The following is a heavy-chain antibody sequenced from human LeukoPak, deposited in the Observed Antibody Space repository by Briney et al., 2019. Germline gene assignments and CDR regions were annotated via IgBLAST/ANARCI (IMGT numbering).Heavy chain of an antibody. J-gene: IGHJ6*03. CDR1: GLTVSSNY. Sequence: GGSLRLSCAASGLTVSSNYMSWVRQAPGKGLEWVSVTYSGGRTYYADSVKGRFTISRDISKNTLYLQMNSLRAEDTAVYYCARVLSGRGSLYDYYYYMDVWGKGTTVTISS. V-gene: IGHV3-53*01. CDR2: TYSGGRT. CDR3: ARVLSGRGSLYDYYYYMDV. D-gene: IGHD3-10*01.